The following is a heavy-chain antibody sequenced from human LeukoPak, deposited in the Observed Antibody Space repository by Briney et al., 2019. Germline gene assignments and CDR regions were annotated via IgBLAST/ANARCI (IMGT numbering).Heavy chain of an antibody. CDR3: AKVGGKIAL. D-gene: IGHD2/OR15-2a*01. V-gene: IGHV3-23*01. Sequence: GGSLRLSCAASGFTFSSYAMSWVRQAPGKGLEWVSSINDSGGSTYYADSVKGRFTISRDNSKNTLYVQMNSLRAEDTATYYCAKVGGKIALWGQGTLVTVSS. J-gene: IGHJ4*02. CDR1: GFTFSSYA. CDR2: INDSGGST.